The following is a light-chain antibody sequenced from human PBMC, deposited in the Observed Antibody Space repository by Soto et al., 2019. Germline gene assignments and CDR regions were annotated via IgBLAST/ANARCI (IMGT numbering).Light chain of an antibody. J-gene: IGKJ4*01. CDR2: AAS. V-gene: IGKV1-12*01. CDR3: QQTNSFPLT. CDR1: QGISSW. Sequence: DIQVTQSPSSVSASVGDRVTITCRASQGISSWLVWYQQKPGKAPKLLIYAASTLQSGVPSRFSGSGSGTDFSLTITSLQPEDSATYFCQQTNSFPLTFGGGTKVEIK.